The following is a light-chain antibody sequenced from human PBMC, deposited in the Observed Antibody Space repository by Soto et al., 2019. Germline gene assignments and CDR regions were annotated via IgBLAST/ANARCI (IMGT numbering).Light chain of an antibody. Sequence: EIVLTQSPATLSVSPGERVTLSCRASKSVDSNLAWYQQKPGQAPRLLIYRTSTRATGIPARFSGSGAGTYFTLTISSLPSEDFAVYSCQQYNNWPQTFGEGTKLEI. CDR1: KSVDSN. CDR2: RTS. J-gene: IGKJ2*01. V-gene: IGKV3-15*01. CDR3: QQYNNWPQT.